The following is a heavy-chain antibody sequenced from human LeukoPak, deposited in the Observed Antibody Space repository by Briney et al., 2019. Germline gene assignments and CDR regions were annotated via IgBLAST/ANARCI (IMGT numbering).Heavy chain of an antibody. CDR2: INTNTGNP. V-gene: IGHV7-4-1*02. CDR3: ARAQQWWLLDY. J-gene: IGHJ4*02. CDR1: GGTFSSYA. Sequence: GASVKVSCKASGGTFSSYAISWVRQAPGQGLEWMGWINTNTGNPTYAQAFTGQFVFSLDTSVNTAYLQISSLKAEDTAMYYCARAQQWWLLDYWGQGTLITVSS. D-gene: IGHD5-12*01.